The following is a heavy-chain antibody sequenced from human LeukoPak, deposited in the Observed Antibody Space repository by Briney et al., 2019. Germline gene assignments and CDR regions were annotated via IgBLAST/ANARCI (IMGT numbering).Heavy chain of an antibody. J-gene: IGHJ5*02. D-gene: IGHD3-22*01. CDR1: GGSFSGYY. Sequence: SETLSLTCAVYGGSFSGYYWSWIRQPPGKGLEWIGEINHSGSTNYNPSLKSRVTISVDTSKNQFSLKLSSVTAADTAMYYCARSGNSGYANWFDPWGQGTLVTVSS. V-gene: IGHV4-34*01. CDR3: ARSGNSGYANWFDP. CDR2: INHSGST.